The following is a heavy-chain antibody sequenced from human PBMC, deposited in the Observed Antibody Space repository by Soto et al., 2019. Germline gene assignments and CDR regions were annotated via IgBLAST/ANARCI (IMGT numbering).Heavy chain of an antibody. CDR2: IYESGST. D-gene: IGHD2-2*01. Sequence: PSETLSLTCAVSGDSISGYYWSWIRQPPGKGLEWIGYIYESGSTNYNPSPKSRVTMSIDTSKNQFSLKLSSVTTADTAVYYCAKDRGYCSSTSCYFDYWGQGTLVIASS. V-gene: IGHV4-59*01. CDR3: AKDRGYCSSTSCYFDY. J-gene: IGHJ4*02. CDR1: GDSISGYY.